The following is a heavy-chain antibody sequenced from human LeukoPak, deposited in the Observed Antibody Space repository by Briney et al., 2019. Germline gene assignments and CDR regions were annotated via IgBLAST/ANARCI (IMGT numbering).Heavy chain of an antibody. J-gene: IGHJ5*02. CDR3: TAKAYCGGDCYPRWFDP. Sequence: SGTLSLTCAVSGGSISSSNWWSWVRQPPGKGLEWIGEIYHSGSTNYNPSLKSRVTISVDKSKNQFSLKLSSVTAADTAVYYCTAKAYCGGDCYPRWFDPWGQGTLVTVSP. V-gene: IGHV4-4*02. D-gene: IGHD2-21*02. CDR2: IYHSGST. CDR1: GGSISSSNW.